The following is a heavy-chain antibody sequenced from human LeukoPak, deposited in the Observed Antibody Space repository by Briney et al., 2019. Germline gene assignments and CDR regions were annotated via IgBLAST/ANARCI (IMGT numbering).Heavy chain of an antibody. V-gene: IGHV1-2*02. CDR1: GYTFTGYY. CDR3: ARGSGYDLGPAFDY. D-gene: IGHD3-10*01. CDR2: INPNSGGT. J-gene: IGHJ4*02. Sequence: ASVKVSCKASGYTFTGYYMHWVRQAPGQGLEWMGWINPNSGGTNYAQKFQGRVAMTRDTSISTAYMELSRLRSDDTAVYYCARGSGYDLGPAFDYWGQGTLVTVSS.